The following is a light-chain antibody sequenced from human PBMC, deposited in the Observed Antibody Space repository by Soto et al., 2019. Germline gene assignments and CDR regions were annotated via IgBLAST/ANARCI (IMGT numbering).Light chain of an antibody. CDR2: DVS. V-gene: IGLV2-11*01. Sequence: QSVLTQPRSVSGSLGQSVTISCTGTSSDVGGYNYVSWYQHHPGKAPKLMIFDVSKRPSGVPDRFSGSKSGNTASLTLSGLQAEDEADYYCCSYVGSYTFGYVFGTGTKLTVL. J-gene: IGLJ1*01. CDR1: SSDVGGYNY. CDR3: CSYVGSYTFGYV.